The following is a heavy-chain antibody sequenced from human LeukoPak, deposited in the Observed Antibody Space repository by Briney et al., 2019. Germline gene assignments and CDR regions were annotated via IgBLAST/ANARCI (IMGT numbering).Heavy chain of an antibody. D-gene: IGHD1-1*01. V-gene: IGHV3-43*02. CDR2: ISKDGGNK. CDR1: GFTFDEHD. J-gene: IGHJ4*02. Sequence: GGSLRLSCAASGFTFDEHDMFWVRQVPGKGLEWVCLISKDGGNKQYADSVKGRFSVSRDNNRNSLSLQMNSLRSEDTALYFRAKRSGAPNNFDYWGQGALVTVSS. CDR3: AKRSGAPNNFDY.